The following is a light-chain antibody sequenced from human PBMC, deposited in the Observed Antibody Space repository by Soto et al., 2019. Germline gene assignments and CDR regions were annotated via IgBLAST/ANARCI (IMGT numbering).Light chain of an antibody. V-gene: IGKV1-39*01. CDR1: QSISSS. Sequence: DIQLTQSPSSLSAFVGDRVTITCRASQSISSSLNWYQHKPGKAPNLLIYDASGLHSGVPSRFSGSGSGTDFTLTISSLQPEDFATYYCRQSYGTPRTFGQGTRLE. J-gene: IGKJ5*01. CDR2: DAS. CDR3: RQSYGTPRT.